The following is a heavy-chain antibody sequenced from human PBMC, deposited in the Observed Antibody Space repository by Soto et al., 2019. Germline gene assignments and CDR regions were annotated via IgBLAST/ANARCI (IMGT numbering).Heavy chain of an antibody. J-gene: IGHJ4*02. CDR2: ISSSSSYI. Sequence: GGSLRLSCAASGFTFSSYSMNWVRQAPGKGLEWVSSISSSSSYIYYADSVKGRFTISRDNAKNSLYLQMNSLRAEDTAVYYCARCGRGGSCYGTNWGQGTLVTVSS. CDR3: ARCGRGGSCYGTN. CDR1: GFTFSSYS. V-gene: IGHV3-21*01. D-gene: IGHD2-15*01.